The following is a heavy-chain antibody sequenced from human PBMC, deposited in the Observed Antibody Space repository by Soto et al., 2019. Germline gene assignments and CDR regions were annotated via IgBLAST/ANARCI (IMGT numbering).Heavy chain of an antibody. V-gene: IGHV3-66*01. CDR1: GFTVSSNY. CDR3: VRALRRGLNAFDI. Sequence: GGSLRLSCAASGFTVSSNYMSWVRQAPGKGLKWVAVIYSAGSTYYADSVTGRFTISRDNSKNTLYLQMNSLRDEDMAVYYCVRALRRGLNAFDIWGQGTMVTVSS. CDR2: IYSAGST. J-gene: IGHJ3*02.